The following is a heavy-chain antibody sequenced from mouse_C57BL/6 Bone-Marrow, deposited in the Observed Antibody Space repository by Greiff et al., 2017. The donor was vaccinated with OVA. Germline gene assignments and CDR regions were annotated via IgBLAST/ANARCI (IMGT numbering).Heavy chain of an antibody. V-gene: IGHV1-4*01. J-gene: IGHJ1*03. D-gene: IGHD1-1*02. Sequence: VKLVESGAELARPGASVKMSCKASGYTFTSYTMHWVKQRPGQGLEWIGYINPSSGYTKYNQKFKDKATLTADKSSSTAYMQLSSLTSEDSAVYYCARRKGGKNWYFDVWGTGTTVTVSS. CDR3: ARRKGGKNWYFDV. CDR1: GYTFTSYT. CDR2: INPSSGYT.